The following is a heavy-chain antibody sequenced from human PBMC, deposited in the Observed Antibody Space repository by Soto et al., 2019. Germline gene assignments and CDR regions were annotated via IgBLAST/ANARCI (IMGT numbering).Heavy chain of an antibody. Sequence: GGSLRLSCAASGFTFGSYSMNWVRQTTGKGLEWVSSISSSSSYIYYADSVKGRFTISRDNAKNSLYLQMNSLRAEDTAVYYCARDRYEDIVASVFDPWGQGTLVTVSS. D-gene: IGHD5-12*01. CDR2: ISSSSSYI. J-gene: IGHJ5*02. CDR3: ARDRYEDIVASVFDP. CDR1: GFTFGSYS. V-gene: IGHV3-21*01.